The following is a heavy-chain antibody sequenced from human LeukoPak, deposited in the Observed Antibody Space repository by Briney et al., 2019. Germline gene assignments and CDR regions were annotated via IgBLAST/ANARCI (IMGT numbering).Heavy chain of an antibody. V-gene: IGHV4-38-2*01. J-gene: IGHJ4*02. Sequence: SETLSLTCAVSGYSISSGYYWGWIRQPPGKGLEWIGSFKYSGSTHYNPSLKSRVTVSLDASKIHFSLNLSSVTAADTAVYYCARQKDLYGSCDFWGQGTLVTVSS. CDR2: FKYSGST. CDR3: ARQKDLYGSCDF. CDR1: GYSISSGYY. D-gene: IGHD6-13*01.